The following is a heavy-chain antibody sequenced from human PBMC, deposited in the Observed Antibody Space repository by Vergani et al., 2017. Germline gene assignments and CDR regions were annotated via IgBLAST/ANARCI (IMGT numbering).Heavy chain of an antibody. V-gene: IGHV1-69*01. CDR3: ARDSGVDTATGPYFDY. Sequence: QVQLVQSGAEVKKPGSSVKVSCKASGGTFSSYAISWVRQAPGQGLEWMGGIIPIFGTANYAQKFQGRVTITADDSTSTAYRELSSLRSEDTAVYYSARDSGVDTATGPYFDYWGQGTLVTVSS. D-gene: IGHD5-18*01. CDR1: GGTFSSYA. J-gene: IGHJ4*02. CDR2: IIPIFGTA.